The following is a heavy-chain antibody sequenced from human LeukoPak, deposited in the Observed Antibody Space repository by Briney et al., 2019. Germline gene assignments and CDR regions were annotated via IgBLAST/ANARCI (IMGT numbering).Heavy chain of an antibody. CDR2: VSGSGDST. CDR1: GFTFSSYS. V-gene: IGHV3-23*01. J-gene: IGHJ6*02. CDR3: AKGENYYYYYVMDV. Sequence: GGSLRLSCAASGFTFSSYSMNWVRQAPGKGLEWVSAVSGSGDSTFYADSVKGRFTISRDKSKNTLYLQMNSLRAEDTAVYYCAKGENYYYYYVMDVWGQGTTATVSS.